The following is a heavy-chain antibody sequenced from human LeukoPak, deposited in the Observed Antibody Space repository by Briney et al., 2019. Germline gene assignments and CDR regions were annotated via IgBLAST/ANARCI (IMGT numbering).Heavy chain of an antibody. V-gene: IGHV3-74*01. Sequence: GGSLRLSCAASGFTFSSYWMHWVRQAPGKGLVWVSRINTDGRITNYADSVKGRFTISRDNAKNSLYLQMNSLRAEDTALYYCAKDIGSYVPGGSFDYWGQGTLVTVSS. CDR1: GFTFSSYW. CDR2: INTDGRIT. J-gene: IGHJ4*01. D-gene: IGHD1-14*01. CDR3: AKDIGSYVPGGSFDY.